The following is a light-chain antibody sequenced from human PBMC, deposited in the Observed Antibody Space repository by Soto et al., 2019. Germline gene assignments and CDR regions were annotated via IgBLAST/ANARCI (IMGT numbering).Light chain of an antibody. CDR2: ENN. Sequence: QSVLTQPPSVSAAPGQRVTISCSGSSSNIANNYVSWYQQLPGTAPKLLISENNRRPSGISDRLSGCKSGTSATLRITGLQPGDDADYYCGTWYGSLSAVVFGGGTKLTVL. J-gene: IGLJ2*01. V-gene: IGLV1-51*01. CDR3: GTWYGSLSAVV. CDR1: SSNIANNY.